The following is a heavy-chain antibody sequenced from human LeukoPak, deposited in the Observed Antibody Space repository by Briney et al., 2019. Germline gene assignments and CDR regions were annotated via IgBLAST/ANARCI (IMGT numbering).Heavy chain of an antibody. CDR2: ISGSGGDT. D-gene: IGHD1-1*01. V-gene: IGHV3-21*05. CDR1: GFTFSSFW. CDR3: ARDPRTVRI. J-gene: IGHJ4*02. Sequence: GGSLRLACAASGFTFSSFWMTWVRQAPGKGLEWLSYISGSGGDTNYADSVRGRFTISRDNAKNSLYLQMNSLRVEDTAVYYCARDPRTVRIWGQGTLVTVSS.